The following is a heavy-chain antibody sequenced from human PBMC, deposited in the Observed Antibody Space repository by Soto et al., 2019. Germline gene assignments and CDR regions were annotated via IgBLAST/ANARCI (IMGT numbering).Heavy chain of an antibody. CDR3: ETDKSRPWLPGIDY. J-gene: IGHJ4*02. Sequence: GGSLRLSCAASGFTFSSYGMHWVRQAPGKGLEWVAVISYDGSNKYYADSVKGRFTISRDNSKNTLYLQMNSLRAEDTAVYYCETDKSRPWLPGIDYWGQGTLVTVSS. CDR2: ISYDGSNK. CDR1: GFTFSSYG. V-gene: IGHV3-30*03. D-gene: IGHD6-19*01.